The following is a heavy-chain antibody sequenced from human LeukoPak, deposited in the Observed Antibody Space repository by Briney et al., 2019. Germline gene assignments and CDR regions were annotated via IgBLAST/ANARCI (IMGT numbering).Heavy chain of an antibody. J-gene: IGHJ6*02. CDR3: AXXXXXXXXXXXXXXYYYYGMDV. CDR2: IYYSGST. Sequence: SETLSLTCTVSGGSISSYYWSWIRQPPGKGLEWIGYIYYSGSTNYNPSLKSRVTISVDTSKNQFSLKLSSVTAADMAVYYCAXXXXXXXXXXXXXXYYYYGMDVWGQGTTVTVSS. V-gene: IGHV4-59*01. CDR1: GGSISSYY.